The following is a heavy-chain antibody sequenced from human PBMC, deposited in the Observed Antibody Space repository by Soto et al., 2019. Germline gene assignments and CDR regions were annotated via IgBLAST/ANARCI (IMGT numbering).Heavy chain of an antibody. D-gene: IGHD3-10*01. CDR3: VRGTRDCTTISCYQPKGSFYYGMDV. CDR2: IIPMFGTP. J-gene: IGHJ6*02. CDR1: GGSFRRYS. V-gene: IGHV1-69*01. Sequence: QVQVVQSGAEVKKPGSSVKVSCRSSGGSFRRYSISWVRQAPGQGLEWMGGIIPMFGTPNYAQKFRGRVTIKADESTSTAYMDMSSLRSDDTAVYYCVRGTRDCTTISCYQPKGSFYYGMDVWGQGTTVTVSS.